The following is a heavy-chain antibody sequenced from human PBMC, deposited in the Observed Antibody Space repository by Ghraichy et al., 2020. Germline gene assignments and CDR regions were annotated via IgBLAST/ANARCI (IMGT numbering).Heavy chain of an antibody. Sequence: GGSLRLSCAASGFNFSFAWMNWVRQVPGKGLEWLGRIKSEAEGETKDYAAPVKDRFTISRDDSKKMVYLQMNSLKIEDTAMYFCTTLVPVWGQGTMVTVSS. V-gene: IGHV3-15*01. D-gene: IGHD2-8*02. CDR3: TTLVPV. J-gene: IGHJ3*01. CDR1: GFNFSFAW. CDR2: IKSEAEGETK.